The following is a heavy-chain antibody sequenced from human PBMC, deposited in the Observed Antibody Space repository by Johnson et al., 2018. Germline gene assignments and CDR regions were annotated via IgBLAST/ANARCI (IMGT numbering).Heavy chain of an antibody. CDR2: IIPIFGSA. CDR3: AKDNGHVPVYYYMDV. V-gene: IGHV1-69*01. J-gene: IGHJ6*03. CDR1: GGTFSNHG. Sequence: QVQLVQSGAEVKKTGSSVKVSCKASGGTFSNHGISWVRQAPGQGLEWMGGIIPIFGSANYAQKFQGRVTITADESTTTAYRERRGLTYEDTAVYYCAKDNGHVPVYYYMDVWGQGTTVTVSS.